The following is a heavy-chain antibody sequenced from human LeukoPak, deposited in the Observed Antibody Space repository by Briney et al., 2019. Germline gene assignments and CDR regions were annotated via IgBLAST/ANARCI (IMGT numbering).Heavy chain of an antibody. CDR3: ARGHEMATNLDY. D-gene: IGHD5-24*01. Sequence: ASVKVPCKASGGTFSSYAISWVRQAPGQGLEWMGGIIPIFGTANYAQKFQGRVTITADESTSTAYMELSSLRSEDTAVYYCARGHEMATNLDYWGQGTLVTVSS. CDR2: IIPIFGTA. V-gene: IGHV1-69*13. CDR1: GGTFSSYA. J-gene: IGHJ4*02.